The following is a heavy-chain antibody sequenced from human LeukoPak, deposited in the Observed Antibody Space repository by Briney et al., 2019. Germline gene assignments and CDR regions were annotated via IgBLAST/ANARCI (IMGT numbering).Heavy chain of an antibody. D-gene: IGHD3-10*01. CDR2: IKQDGSEK. Sequence: GGSLRLSCAAPGFTFSSYWMSWVRQAPGKGLEWVANIKQDGSEKYYVDSVKGRFTISRDNAENSLYLQMNSLRAEDTAVYYCARGGVITGRFDYWGQGTLVTVSS. J-gene: IGHJ4*02. CDR1: GFTFSSYW. V-gene: IGHV3-7*01. CDR3: ARGGVITGRFDY.